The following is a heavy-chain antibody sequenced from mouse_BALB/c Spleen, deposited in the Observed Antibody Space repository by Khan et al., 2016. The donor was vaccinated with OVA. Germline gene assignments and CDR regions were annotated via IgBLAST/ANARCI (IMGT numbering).Heavy chain of an antibody. CDR3: ARTGMIKY. Sequence: VQLQQSGPGLVKPSQSLSLTCTVTGYSITSGYGWNWIRQFPGNKLEWMGYISYSGSTNYNPSLKSRISITRDTSKNQFFLQLNSVTTEDTATYYCARTGMIKYWGQGTTLTVSS. D-gene: IGHD2-10*02. J-gene: IGHJ2*01. V-gene: IGHV3-2*02. CDR1: GYSITSGYG. CDR2: ISYSGST.